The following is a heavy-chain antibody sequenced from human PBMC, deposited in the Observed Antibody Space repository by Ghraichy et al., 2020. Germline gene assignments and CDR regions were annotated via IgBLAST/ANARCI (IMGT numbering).Heavy chain of an antibody. CDR2: ISSTSSYL. V-gene: IGHV3-21*01. Sequence: GESLNISCVASGFTFSSYAMNWVRQAPGKGLEWVSSISSTSSYLYYADSVKGRFTVSRDNAKNSLYLQMNSLRAEDMAVYYCARDGRNYDYWFDSWGQGTLVTVTS. CDR3: ARDGRNYDYWFDS. CDR1: GFTFSSYA. D-gene: IGHD1-7*01. J-gene: IGHJ5*01.